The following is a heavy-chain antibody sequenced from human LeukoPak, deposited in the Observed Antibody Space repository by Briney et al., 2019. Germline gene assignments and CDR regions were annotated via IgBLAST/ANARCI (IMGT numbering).Heavy chain of an antibody. V-gene: IGHV3-48*03. CDR2: IRSSYDAI. D-gene: IGHD4-11*01. Sequence: GGSPRPSCEASGLSPSNYEMNSGRQTPGKGLEGVLCIRSSYDAIYYADSVKGRFTISRDTAKNSLFLQMNSVRAEDTAVYFCARGLQYLNYFDSWGQGTLVTVSS. J-gene: IGHJ4*02. CDR1: GLSPSNYE. CDR3: ARGLQYLNYFDS.